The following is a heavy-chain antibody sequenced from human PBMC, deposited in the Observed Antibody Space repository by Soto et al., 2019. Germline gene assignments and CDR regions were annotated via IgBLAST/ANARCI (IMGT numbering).Heavy chain of an antibody. D-gene: IGHD3-16*02. CDR3: ARGSEVSLYYFDY. V-gene: IGHV3-33*01. CDR1: GFTFSSYG. J-gene: IGHJ4*02. CDR2: IWYDGSNK. Sequence: GGPLSLSCAASGFTFSSYGMHWVRQAPGKGLEWVAVIWYDGSNKYYADSVKGRFTISRDNSKNTLYLQMNSLRAEDTAVYYCARGSEVSLYYFDYWGQGTLVTVSS.